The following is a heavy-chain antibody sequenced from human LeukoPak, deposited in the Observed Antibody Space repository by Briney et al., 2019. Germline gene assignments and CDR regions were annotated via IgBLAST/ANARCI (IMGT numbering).Heavy chain of an antibody. CDR1: GGTFSSYA. V-gene: IGHV1-69*04. Sequence: SVKVSCKASGGTFSSYAISWVRQAPGQGLEWMGRIIPILGIANYARKFQGRVTITADKSTSTAYMELSSLRSEDTAVYYCASGYCSSTSCYGSDYWGQGTLVTVSS. CDR3: ASGYCSSTSCYGSDY. J-gene: IGHJ4*02. D-gene: IGHD2-2*01. CDR2: IIPILGIA.